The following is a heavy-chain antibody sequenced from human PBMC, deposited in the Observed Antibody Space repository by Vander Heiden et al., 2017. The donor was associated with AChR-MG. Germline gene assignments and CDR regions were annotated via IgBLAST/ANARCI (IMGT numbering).Heavy chain of an antibody. Sequence: QVQLVQSGPEVKKPGASVKVSCKASGYTFISHAISWVRQAPGQGLEWMGRITTHNGNTDSAQNLQGRVTMTTDTSTSTAYMELRSLRSDETAVYYCARDSSNWGFDYWGQGTLVTVSS. CDR3: ARDSSNWGFDY. J-gene: IGHJ4*02. CDR1: GYTFISHA. CDR2: ITTHNGNT. D-gene: IGHD6-13*01. V-gene: IGHV1-18*01.